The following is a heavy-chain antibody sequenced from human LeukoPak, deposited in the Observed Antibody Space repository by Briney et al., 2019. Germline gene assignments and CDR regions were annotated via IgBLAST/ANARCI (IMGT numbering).Heavy chain of an antibody. Sequence: ASVKVSCKAFGYTFTSYYMHWVRQAPGQGLEWMGIITPSGGSTTYAQKFQGRVTMTRDTSTSTVYMELYSLRAEDTAVYYCARVPTLYNNNYPTPGAFDIWGQGTVVTVSS. D-gene: IGHD1-14*01. J-gene: IGHJ3*02. V-gene: IGHV1-46*01. CDR2: ITPSGGST. CDR3: ARVPTLYNNNYPTPGAFDI. CDR1: GYTFTSYY.